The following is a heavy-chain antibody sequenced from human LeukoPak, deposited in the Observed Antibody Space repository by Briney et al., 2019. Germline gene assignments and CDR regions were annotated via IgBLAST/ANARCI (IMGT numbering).Heavy chain of an antibody. CDR3: AKDHGVAVAGMYY. Sequence: PGGFLRLSCAASGFTFSSFAMSWVRQAPGKGLEWVSSMSGSGGSTHYADSVKGRFTISRDNSRNTLYLQMNSLRADDTAVYYCAKDHGVAVAGMYYWGQGTLVTVSS. J-gene: IGHJ4*02. CDR2: MSGSGGST. V-gene: IGHV3-23*01. CDR1: GFTFSSFA. D-gene: IGHD6-19*01.